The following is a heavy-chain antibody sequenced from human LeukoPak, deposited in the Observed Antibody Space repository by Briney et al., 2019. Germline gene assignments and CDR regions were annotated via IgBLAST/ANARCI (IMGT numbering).Heavy chain of an antibody. CDR2: ISSSSSYI. J-gene: IGHJ6*02. Sequence: GGSLRLSCAASGFTFSSYSMTWVRQAPGKGLEWVSSISSSSSYIYYADSVKGRFTISRDNAKNSLYLQMNSLRAEDTAVYYCARDRYDIVVVVAAADYYGMDVWGQGTTVTVSS. V-gene: IGHV3-21*01. CDR3: ARDRYDIVVVVAAADYYGMDV. CDR1: GFTFSSYS. D-gene: IGHD2-15*01.